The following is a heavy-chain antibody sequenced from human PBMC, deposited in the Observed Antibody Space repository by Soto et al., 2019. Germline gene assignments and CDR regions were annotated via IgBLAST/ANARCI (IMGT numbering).Heavy chain of an antibody. CDR2: ISGSGGST. CDR1: GFTFSSYA. CDR3: ANRPSYDILTGYERPFDY. D-gene: IGHD3-9*01. V-gene: IGHV3-23*01. J-gene: IGHJ4*02. Sequence: GGSLRLSCAASGFTFSSYAMSWVRQAPGKGLEWVSAISGSGGSTYYADSVKGRFTISRDNSKNTLYLQMNSLRAEDTAVYYCANRPSYDILTGYERPFDYWGQGTLVTVSS.